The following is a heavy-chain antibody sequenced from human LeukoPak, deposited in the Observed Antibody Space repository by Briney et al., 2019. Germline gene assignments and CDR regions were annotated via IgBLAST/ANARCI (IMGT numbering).Heavy chain of an antibody. V-gene: IGHV3-30*04. CDR2: ISYDGSNK. D-gene: IGHD5-24*01. J-gene: IGHJ3*02. CDR1: GFTFSSYA. Sequence: GGSLRLSCAASGFTFSSYAMHWVRQAPGKGLEWVAVISYDGSNKYYADSVKGRFTISRDNSKNTLYLQMNSLRAEDAAVYYCARGGSNDAFDIWGQGTMVTVSS. CDR3: ARGGSNDAFDI.